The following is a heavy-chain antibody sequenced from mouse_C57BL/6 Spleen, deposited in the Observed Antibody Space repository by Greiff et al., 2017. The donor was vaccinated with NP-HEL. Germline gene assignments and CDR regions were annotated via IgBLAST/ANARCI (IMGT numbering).Heavy chain of an antibody. Sequence: QVQLQQSGAELVRPGASVKLSCKASGYTFTDYYINWVKQRPGQGLEWIARIYPGSGNTYYNEKFKGKATLTAEKSSSTAYMQLSSLTSEDSAVYFCARESFAYWGQGTLVTVSA. V-gene: IGHV1-76*01. J-gene: IGHJ3*01. CDR2: IYPGSGNT. CDR1: GYTFTDYY. CDR3: ARESFAY.